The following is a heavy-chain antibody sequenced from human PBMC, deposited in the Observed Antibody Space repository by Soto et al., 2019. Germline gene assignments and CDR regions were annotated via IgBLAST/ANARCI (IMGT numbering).Heavy chain of an antibody. V-gene: IGHV4-39*01. CDR1: GGSISSSSYY. CDR2: IYYSGST. CDR3: ARGVAVAGTFFDY. D-gene: IGHD6-19*01. Sequence: QLQLQESGPGLVKPSETLSLTCTVSGGSISSSSYYWGWIRQPPGKGLEWIGSIYYSGSTYYNPSLTSRVTISVDTSKNQFSLKLSSVTAADTAVYYCARGVAVAGTFFDYWGQGTLVTVSS. J-gene: IGHJ4*02.